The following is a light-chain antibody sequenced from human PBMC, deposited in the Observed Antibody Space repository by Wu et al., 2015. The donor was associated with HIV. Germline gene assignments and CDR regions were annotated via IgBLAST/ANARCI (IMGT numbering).Light chain of an antibody. CDR3: QKYNTAPWT. J-gene: IGKJ1*01. V-gene: IGKV1-27*01. CDR1: QGISSA. CDR2: DAS. Sequence: IQLTQSPSSLSASVGDRVTITCRASQGISSALAWYQQKPGKAPQLLIYDASSLQSGVPSRFSGSGSGTDFTLTISSLQPEDVATYYCQKYNTAPWTFGQGTKVEMK.